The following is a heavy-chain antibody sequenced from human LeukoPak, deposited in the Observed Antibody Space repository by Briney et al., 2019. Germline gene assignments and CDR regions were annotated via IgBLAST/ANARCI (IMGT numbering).Heavy chain of an antibody. CDR1: GGSFSGYY. V-gene: IGHV4-34*01. D-gene: IGHD3-3*01. CDR3: ARGRIYTIFGLVNGE. CDR2: INHSGST. J-gene: IGHJ4*02. Sequence: SETLSLTCAVYGGSFSGYYWSWIRQPPGKGLEWIGEINHSGSTNYNPSLKSRVTISVDTSKNQFSLKLSSVTAADTAVYYCARGRIYTIFGLVNGEWGQGTLVTVSS.